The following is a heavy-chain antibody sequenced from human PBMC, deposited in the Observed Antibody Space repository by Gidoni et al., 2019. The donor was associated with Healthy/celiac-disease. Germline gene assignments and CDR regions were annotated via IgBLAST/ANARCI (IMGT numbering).Heavy chain of an antibody. J-gene: IGHJ5*02. D-gene: IGHD3-10*01. Sequence: QLKLQESGPGLVKPSETRSITCTGSGGSISSSRYYWVWIRRPPGKGLEWSGRIHYSGSTYYNPSLTIRVTISVDTSKNQFSLKLSSVTAAATAVYYCARLPGYYGSGSYPWFDPWGQGTLVTVSS. CDR2: IHYSGST. CDR1: GGSISSSRYY. V-gene: IGHV4-39*01. CDR3: ARLPGYYGSGSYPWFDP.